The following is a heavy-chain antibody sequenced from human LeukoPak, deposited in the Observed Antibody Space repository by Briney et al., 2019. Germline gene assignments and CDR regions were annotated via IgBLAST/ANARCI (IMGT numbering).Heavy chain of an antibody. CDR2: ISSSGSTI. Sequence: PGGSLTLSCAASGFTFSDYYMSWIRQAPGKGLEWVSYISSSGSTIYYADSVKGRFTISRDNAKNSLYLQMNSLRAEDTAVYYCATHQVPAAMWEESNWFDPWGQGTLVTVSS. J-gene: IGHJ5*02. D-gene: IGHD2-2*01. CDR3: ATHQVPAAMWEESNWFDP. V-gene: IGHV3-11*04. CDR1: GFTFSDYY.